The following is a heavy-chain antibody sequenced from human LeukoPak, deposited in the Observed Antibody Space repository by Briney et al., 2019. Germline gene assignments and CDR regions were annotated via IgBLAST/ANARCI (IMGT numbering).Heavy chain of an antibody. J-gene: IGHJ5*02. D-gene: IGHD2-2*01. CDR3: AKDSRGSSAWNH. CDR2: ISSSSSYI. CDR1: GFTFSSYS. Sequence: GGSLRLSCAASGFTFSSYSMNWVRQAPGKGLEWVSSISSSSSYIYYADSVKGRFTISRDNSKKTLYLQMNRLRAEDTAVYYCAKDSRGSSAWNHWGQGTLVTVSS. V-gene: IGHV3-21*04.